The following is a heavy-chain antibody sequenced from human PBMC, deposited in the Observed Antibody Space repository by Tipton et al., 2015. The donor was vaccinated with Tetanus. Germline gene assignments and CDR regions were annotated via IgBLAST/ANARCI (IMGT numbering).Heavy chain of an antibody. D-gene: IGHD6-6*01. V-gene: IGHV4-34*01. Sequence: LRLSCAVYGGSFSAYYWSWIRQSPGKGLEWIGEINHSGYTSYNPSLKSRVTISVDSSKNHLSLNLTTVTAADTAVYYCAGALKQLVRVGDYWGQGTLVTVSS. CDR2: INHSGYT. CDR1: GGSFSAYY. CDR3: AGALKQLVRVGDY. J-gene: IGHJ4*02.